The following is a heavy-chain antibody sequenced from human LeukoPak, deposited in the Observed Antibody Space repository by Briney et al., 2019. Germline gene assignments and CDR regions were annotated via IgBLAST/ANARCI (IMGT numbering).Heavy chain of an antibody. CDR3: ARGMEMATIRSYGMEV. D-gene: IGHD5-12*01. V-gene: IGHV3-21*01. CDR2: ISSSSSYI. J-gene: IGHJ6*02. Sequence: GGSLRLSCAASGFTFSSYSMNWVRQAPGKGLGWASSISSSSSYIYYADSVKGRFTISRDNAKNTLYLQMNSLRAEDTAVYYCARGMEMATIRSYGMEVWGQGTTVTVSS. CDR1: GFTFSSYS.